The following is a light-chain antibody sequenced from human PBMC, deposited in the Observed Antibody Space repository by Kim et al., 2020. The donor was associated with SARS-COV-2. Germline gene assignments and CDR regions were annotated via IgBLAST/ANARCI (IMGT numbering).Light chain of an antibody. Sequence: TLSAYVGDTVTIPCRASQSITSGLAWYQQKPGKAPKLLIYLVSNLDSGVPSRFSGSGSGTQFTLTISSLQPDDFATYYCQQHNGYFGGGTKVDIK. J-gene: IGKJ4*01. CDR2: LVS. CDR1: QSITSG. V-gene: IGKV1-5*01. CDR3: QQHNGY.